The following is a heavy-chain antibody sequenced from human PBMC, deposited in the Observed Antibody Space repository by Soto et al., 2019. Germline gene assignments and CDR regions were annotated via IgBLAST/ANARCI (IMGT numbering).Heavy chain of an antibody. D-gene: IGHD6-19*01. J-gene: IGHJ4*02. V-gene: IGHV1-24*01. CDR2: FDPEDGET. Sequence: ASVKVSCKVSGYTLTELSMHWVRQAPGKGLEWMGGFDPEDGETIYAQKFQGRVTMTEDTSTDTAYMELSSLRSEDTAVYYCATEGGSYSSGYRNFDYWGQGTLVTVSS. CDR3: ATEGGSYSSGYRNFDY. CDR1: GYTLTELS.